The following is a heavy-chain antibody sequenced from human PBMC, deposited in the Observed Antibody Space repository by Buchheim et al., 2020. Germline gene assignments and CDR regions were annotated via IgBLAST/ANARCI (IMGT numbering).Heavy chain of an antibody. CDR1: GFTFSSYS. V-gene: IGHV3-48*01. Sequence: EVQLVESGGGLVQPGGSLRLSCAASGFTFSSYSMNWVRQAPGKGLEWVSSISSSSSTIYYADSVKGRFTISRDNAKNSLYLQMNSLRAEDTAVYYCARDYGGYSHRRGGFDYWGQGTL. CDR2: ISSSSSTI. CDR3: ARDYGGYSHRRGGFDY. D-gene: IGHD2-15*01. J-gene: IGHJ4*02.